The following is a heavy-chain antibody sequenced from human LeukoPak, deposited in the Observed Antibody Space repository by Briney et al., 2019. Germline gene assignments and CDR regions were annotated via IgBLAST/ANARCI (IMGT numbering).Heavy chain of an antibody. CDR1: GFAFSSYA. Sequence: PGGSLRLSCAASGFAFSSYAMHWVRQAPDKGLEWVAVISYDGSNKYYADSVKGRFTISRDNSKNTLYLQMNSLRAEDTAVYYCAELGITMIGGVWGKGTTVTISS. CDR3: AELGITMIGGV. CDR2: ISYDGSNK. V-gene: IGHV3-30*04. D-gene: IGHD3-10*02. J-gene: IGHJ6*04.